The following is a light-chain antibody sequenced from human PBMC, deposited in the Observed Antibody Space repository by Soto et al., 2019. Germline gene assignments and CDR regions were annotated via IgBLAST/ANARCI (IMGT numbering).Light chain of an antibody. Sequence: QSALTQPASVSGSPGQSITFSCTGTSSDVGSYNLVSWYQQHPGKAPKLMIYEGSKRPSGVSNRFSGSKSDNTASLTISGLQAEDEADYYCCSYAGSSTLVFGGGTKLTVL. J-gene: IGLJ3*02. CDR1: SSDVGSYNL. CDR3: CSYAGSSTLV. V-gene: IGLV2-23*01. CDR2: EGS.